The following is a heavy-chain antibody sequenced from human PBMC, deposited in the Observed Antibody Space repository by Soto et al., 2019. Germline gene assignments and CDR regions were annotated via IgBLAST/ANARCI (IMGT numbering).Heavy chain of an antibody. CDR1: GFSLPHDG. CDR3: ATSEVPASMPGWFAT. V-gene: IGHV1-18*01. D-gene: IGHD2-2*01. J-gene: IGHJ5*02. CDR2: ISPYIDNT. Sequence: GASVKVSWKASGFSLPHDGINWMRQAPGQGLGWVGWISPYIDNTNYAQKFQDRVTLTTDTSTSTAYMELRSLRSDDTAVYYCATSEVPASMPGWFATWGQGTLVTVSS.